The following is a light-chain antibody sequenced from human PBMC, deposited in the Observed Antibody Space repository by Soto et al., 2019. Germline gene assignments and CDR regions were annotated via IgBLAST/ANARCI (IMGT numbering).Light chain of an antibody. J-gene: IGKJ1*01. Sequence: EIVLTQSPGTLSSSPGERATLSCRASQSIVNRYFAWYQHKPGQAPRLLIYATSSRATGIPDRFGGSGSGTDFTLTINRLEPEDFAVYYCQQYFASSWTFGQGTKVDIK. CDR3: QQYFASSWT. CDR2: ATS. CDR1: QSIVNRY. V-gene: IGKV3-20*01.